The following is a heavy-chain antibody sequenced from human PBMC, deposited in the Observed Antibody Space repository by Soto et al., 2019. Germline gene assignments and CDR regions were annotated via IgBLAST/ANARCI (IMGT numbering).Heavy chain of an antibody. CDR3: AKDKMITFGGEIDY. D-gene: IGHD3-16*01. J-gene: IGHJ4*02. CDR1: GFTFSSNG. V-gene: IGHV3-30*18. Sequence: GGSLSLSCAASGFTFSSNGMHGVRQAPGKGLERVAVISYDGSNKYYADYVKGRFTISRDNSKNTLYLQMNSLRAEDTAVYYCAKDKMITFGGEIDYWGQGTLVTVSS. CDR2: ISYDGSNK.